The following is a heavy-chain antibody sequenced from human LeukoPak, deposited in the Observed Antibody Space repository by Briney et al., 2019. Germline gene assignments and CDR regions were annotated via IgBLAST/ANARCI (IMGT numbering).Heavy chain of an antibody. CDR2: INHSGST. Sequence: SETLSLTCAVYGGSFSGYYWSWIRQPPGKGREWIGEINHSGSTNYNPSLKSRVTISVDTSKNQFSLKMSSVTAAGTAGYYCARGRLLWFGEGYYFDYWGQGTLVTVSS. J-gene: IGHJ4*02. D-gene: IGHD3-10*01. CDR1: GGSFSGYY. CDR3: ARGRLLWFGEGYYFDY. V-gene: IGHV4-34*01.